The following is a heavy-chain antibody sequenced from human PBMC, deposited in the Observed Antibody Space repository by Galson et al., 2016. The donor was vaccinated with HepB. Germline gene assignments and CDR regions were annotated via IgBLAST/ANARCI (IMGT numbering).Heavy chain of an antibody. Sequence: CAISGDSVSSENAAWNWIRQSPSRGLEWLGRTYYRSQWYNDYAVVVEGRITINADTSKNQFSLQLKSVTPEDTAVYYCARDLNVQSWNAVDFDYWGQGTLVTVSA. CDR1: GDSVSSENAA. J-gene: IGHJ4*02. D-gene: IGHD1-1*01. CDR2: TYYRSQWYN. CDR3: ARDLNVQSWNAVDFDY. V-gene: IGHV6-1*01.